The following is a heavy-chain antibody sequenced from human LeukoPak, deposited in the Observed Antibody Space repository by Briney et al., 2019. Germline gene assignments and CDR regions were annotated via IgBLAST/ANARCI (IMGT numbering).Heavy chain of an antibody. CDR2: INRDGSDK. Sequence: GGSLRLSCATSGFTFSTYWMTWVRQAPGKGLEWVANINRDGSDKYYVDSVKGRFTISRDNAKNSLYLQMNSLRAEDTAVFYCAREKGVASSSSWYQNWFDPWGQGTLVTVSS. V-gene: IGHV3-7*01. CDR1: GFTFSTYW. D-gene: IGHD6-13*01. J-gene: IGHJ5*02. CDR3: AREKGVASSSSWYQNWFDP.